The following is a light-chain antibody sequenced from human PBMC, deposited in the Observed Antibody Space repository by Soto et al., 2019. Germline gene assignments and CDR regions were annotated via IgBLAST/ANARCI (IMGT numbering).Light chain of an antibody. V-gene: IGKV1-17*03. Sequence: DIQMTQSPAAMSASVGDRVTITCRARQGFSNYLAWFQQKPGKVPKRLLYAASSLQSGVPSRFSGSGSGTEFTLTISSLQPEDFATYYCLQYNSYPWTFGQGTKVEIK. CDR3: LQYNSYPWT. J-gene: IGKJ1*01. CDR2: AAS. CDR1: QGFSNY.